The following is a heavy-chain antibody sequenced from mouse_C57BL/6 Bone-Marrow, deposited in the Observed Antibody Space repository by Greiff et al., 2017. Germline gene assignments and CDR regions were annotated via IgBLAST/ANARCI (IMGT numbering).Heavy chain of an antibody. J-gene: IGHJ2*01. CDR3: ARPYYDSRGYYFDV. Sequence: EVKVVESGGGLVQPGGSLKLSCAASGFTFSDYYMYWVRQTPEKRLEWVAYISNGGGSTYYPDTVKGRFTISRDNAKNALYLQMSRLKSEDTALYYSARPYYDSRGYYFDVWGKGTTLTVSS. D-gene: IGHD1-1*01. CDR2: ISNGGGST. V-gene: IGHV5-12*01. CDR1: GFTFSDYY.